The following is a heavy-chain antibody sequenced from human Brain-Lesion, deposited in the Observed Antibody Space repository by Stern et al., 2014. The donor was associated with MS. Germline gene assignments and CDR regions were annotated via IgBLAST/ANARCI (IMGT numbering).Heavy chain of an antibody. CDR1: GYIFTGYY. CDR3: ARDQRGITIFGVVTDYYYLGMDV. CDR2: INPNRGGA. V-gene: IGHV1-2*02. D-gene: IGHD3-3*01. Sequence: VQLVQSGAEVKKPGASVKVSCKTSGYIFTGYYIHWVRQAPGQGLEWMAWINPNRGGANDAQKIQGRVTMSRDTSISTAYVELSSLTSDDTAVYYCARDQRGITIFGVVTDYYYLGMDVWGQGTTVTVSS. J-gene: IGHJ6*02.